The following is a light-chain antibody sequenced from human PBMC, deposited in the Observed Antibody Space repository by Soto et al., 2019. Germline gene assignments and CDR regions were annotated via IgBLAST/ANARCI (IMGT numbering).Light chain of an antibody. V-gene: IGLV2-14*03. CDR3: SAYTVSRTYV. Sequence: QSVLTQPASGCRSPGQSITISCTGTSSDACAYNFVSWHQQHPGKAPKLIIYNVYDRPSVISYRFAGSKSGNTASLTISGLQGEDQADYYCSAYTVSRTYVFGTGTKVTVL. CDR2: NVY. CDR1: SSDACAYNF. J-gene: IGLJ1*01.